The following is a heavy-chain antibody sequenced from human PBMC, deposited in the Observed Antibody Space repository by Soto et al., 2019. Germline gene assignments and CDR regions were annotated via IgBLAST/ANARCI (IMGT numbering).Heavy chain of an antibody. CDR3: ARERSGYYDY. Sequence: GGSLRLSCAASGFTLSGYSMNWVRQAPGKGLEWVSSITASGYIYYADSVEGRFTISRDNANNSLCLQMSSLRAEDTAVYYCARERSGYYDYWGQGTLVTVSS. V-gene: IGHV3-21*01. CDR2: ITASGYI. J-gene: IGHJ4*02. CDR1: GFTLSGYS. D-gene: IGHD1-26*01.